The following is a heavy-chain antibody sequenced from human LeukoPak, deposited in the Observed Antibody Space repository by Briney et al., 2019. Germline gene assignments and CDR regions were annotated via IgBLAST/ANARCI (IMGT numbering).Heavy chain of an antibody. CDR3: ARRVGSSSWYLGAFDI. CDR2: IYPGDSDT. V-gene: IGHV5-51*01. Sequence: GESLQISCKGSGYSFTSYWIGWVRQMPGKGLEWMGIIYPGDSDTRYSPSFQGQVTISTDKSISTAYLQWSSLKASDTAMYYCARRVGSSSWYLGAFDIWGQGTMVTVSS. J-gene: IGHJ3*02. CDR1: GYSFTSYW. D-gene: IGHD6-13*01.